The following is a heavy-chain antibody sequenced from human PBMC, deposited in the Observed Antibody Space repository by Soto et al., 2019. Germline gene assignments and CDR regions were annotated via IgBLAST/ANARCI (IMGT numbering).Heavy chain of an antibody. CDR1: GFTFSSYG. V-gene: IGHV3-33*01. CDR3: ARDTGATFGFHY. D-gene: IGHD1-26*01. Sequence: QVQLVESGGGVVQPGRSLRLSCAASGFTFSSYGMHWVRQAPGKGLEWVAVIWYDGSNKYYADSVKGRFTISRDNSKNTLYLQMNSLRAEDTAVYYCARDTGATFGFHYWGQGTLVTVSS. CDR2: IWYDGSNK. J-gene: IGHJ4*02.